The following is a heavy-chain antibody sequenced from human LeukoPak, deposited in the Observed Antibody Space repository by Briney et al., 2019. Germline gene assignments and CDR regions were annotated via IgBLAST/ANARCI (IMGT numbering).Heavy chain of an antibody. CDR3: ARDLLEWLHYFDY. CDR1: GFTFSSYW. V-gene: IGHV3-7*01. J-gene: IGHJ4*02. D-gene: IGHD3-3*01. CDR2: IKQDGSEK. Sequence: GSLRLSCAASGFTFSSYWMSWVRQAPGKGLEWVANIKQDGSEKYYVDSVKGRFTISRDNAKNSLYLQMNSLRAGDTAVYYCARDLLEWLHYFDYWGQGTLVTVSS.